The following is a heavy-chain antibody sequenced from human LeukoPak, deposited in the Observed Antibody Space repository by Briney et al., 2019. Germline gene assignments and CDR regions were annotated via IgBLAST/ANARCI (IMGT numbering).Heavy chain of an antibody. CDR1: GGSISSYY. V-gene: IGHV4-59*01. Sequence: SETLSLTCTVSGGSISSYYWSWIRQPPGKGLEWIGYIYYSGSTNYNPSLKSRVTISVDTSKNQFSLKLSSVTAADTAVYYCARLTGNWFDPWGQGTLVTVSS. CDR3: ARLTGNWFDP. CDR2: IYYSGST. D-gene: IGHD3-16*01. J-gene: IGHJ5*02.